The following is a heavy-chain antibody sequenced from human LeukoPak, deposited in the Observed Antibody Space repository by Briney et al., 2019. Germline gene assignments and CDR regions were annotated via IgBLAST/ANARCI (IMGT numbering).Heavy chain of an antibody. CDR2: INPSGGST. V-gene: IGHV1-46*01. J-gene: IGHJ4*02. D-gene: IGHD3-10*01. CDR3: ASEVSRGDEGFDY. CDR1: GYSFTRYY. Sequence: GSSVTVPYKACGYSFTRYYMHWVGQAPGQGLEWMGLINPSGGSTSYAQKAQGRVIMTRDTSTSTVYMELSSLRSEDTAVYYCASEVSRGDEGFDYGGQGTLVTVSS.